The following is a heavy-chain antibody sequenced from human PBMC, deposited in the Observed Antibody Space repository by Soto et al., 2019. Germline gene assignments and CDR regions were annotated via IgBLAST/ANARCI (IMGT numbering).Heavy chain of an antibody. CDR3: APPGGWGSDY. CDR2: INHSGST. D-gene: IGHD3-16*01. J-gene: IGHJ4*02. Sequence: QVQLQQWGAGLLKPSETLSLTCAVYGGSFSGYYWSWIRQPPGKGLEWIGEINHSGSTNYNPSLKSRVTISVDTSKHQFSLKLSSVTAADTAVYYCAPPGGWGSDYWGQGTLVTVSS. V-gene: IGHV4-34*01. CDR1: GGSFSGYY.